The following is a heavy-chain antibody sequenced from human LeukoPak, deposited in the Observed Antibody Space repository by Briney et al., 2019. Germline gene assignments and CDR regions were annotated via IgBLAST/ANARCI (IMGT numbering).Heavy chain of an antibody. D-gene: IGHD6-13*01. J-gene: IGHJ5*01. V-gene: IGHV4-59*01. CDR3: ARHFSSWYWFDS. Sequence: PSETLSLTCTVSGVSISSYYCTWIRQAPGKGLEWIGYIYYSGSTNYNPSLKSRVTISADTSKNQFSLRLTTVTAADTAVYYCARHFSSWYWFDSWGQGTLVTVSS. CDR1: GVSISSYY. CDR2: IYYSGST.